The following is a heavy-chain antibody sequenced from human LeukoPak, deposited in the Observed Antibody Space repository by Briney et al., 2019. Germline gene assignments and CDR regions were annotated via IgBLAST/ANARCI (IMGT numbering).Heavy chain of an antibody. J-gene: IGHJ5*02. D-gene: IGHD6-13*01. CDR1: GGSISSYY. CDR2: IYYSGST. V-gene: IGHV4-59*01. CDR3: ARDQAIAAAESWFDP. Sequence: SETLSLTCTVSGGSISSYYWSWIRQPPGKGLEWIGYIYYSGSTNYNPSLKSRVTISVDTSKNQFSLKLSSVTAADTAVYYCARDQAIAAAESWFDPWGQGTLVTVSS.